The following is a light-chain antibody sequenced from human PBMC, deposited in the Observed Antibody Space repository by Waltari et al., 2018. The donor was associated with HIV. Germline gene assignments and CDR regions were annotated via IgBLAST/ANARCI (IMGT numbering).Light chain of an antibody. CDR2: DDI. J-gene: IGLJ2*01. Sequence: SYVLTQPPSVSVAPGKTARITCGGNNIAPKRVHWYQHKPGQAPVLVISDDIDRPSGIPERFSGSNSGNTATLTISRVEAGDEADYYCQVWDSSGDHPLFGGGTKLTVL. CDR1: NIAPKR. CDR3: QVWDSSGDHPL. V-gene: IGLV3-21*04.